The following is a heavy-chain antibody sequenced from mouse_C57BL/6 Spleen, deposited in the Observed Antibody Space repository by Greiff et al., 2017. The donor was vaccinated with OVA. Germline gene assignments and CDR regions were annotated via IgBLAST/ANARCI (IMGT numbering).Heavy chain of an antibody. CDR3: ASLYYGNYGTY. J-gene: IGHJ3*01. Sequence: ESGPGLVKPSQSLSLTCSVTGYSITSGYYWNWIRQFPGNKLEWMGYISYDGSNNYNPSLKNRISITRDTSKNQFFLKLNSVTTEDTATYYCASLYYGNYGTYWGQGTLVTVSA. CDR2: ISYDGSN. V-gene: IGHV3-6*01. D-gene: IGHD2-1*01. CDR1: GYSITSGYY.